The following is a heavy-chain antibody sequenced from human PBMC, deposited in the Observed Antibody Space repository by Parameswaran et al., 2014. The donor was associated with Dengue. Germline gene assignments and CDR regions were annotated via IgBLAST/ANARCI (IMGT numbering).Heavy chain of an antibody. J-gene: IGHJ3*01. V-gene: IGHV4-55*02. CDR3: ARSSTRDTLNVDGIGMVWAFDL. D-gene: IGHD5-12*01. CDR2: IHHSGST. Sequence: VRQMPGKGLEWIGEIHHSGSTNYNPSLKSRLSVSVDTSKNQVSLNLSSVTAADTAVYYCARSSTRDTLNVDGIGMVWAFDLWGQGTKVTVSS.